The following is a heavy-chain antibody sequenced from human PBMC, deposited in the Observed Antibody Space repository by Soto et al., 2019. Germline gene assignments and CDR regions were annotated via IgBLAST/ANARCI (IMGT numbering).Heavy chain of an antibody. CDR2: INHSGST. CDR3: ARGCRDSSGYYALDY. D-gene: IGHD3-22*01. CDR1: GASISGSYYY. V-gene: IGHV4-34*01. J-gene: IGHJ4*02. Sequence: SETLSLTCAVSGASISGSYYYWAWLRQSPGKGLEWIGEINHSGSTNYNPSLKSRVTISVDTSKNQFSLKLSSVTAADTAVYYCARGCRDSSGYYALDYWGQGTLVTVSS.